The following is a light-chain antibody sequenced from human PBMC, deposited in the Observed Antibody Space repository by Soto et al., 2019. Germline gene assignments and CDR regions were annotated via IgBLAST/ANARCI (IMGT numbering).Light chain of an antibody. V-gene: IGKV3-11*01. Sequence: EIVLTQSPTTLSLSPGETATISCRATQSVSSQLAWYQQKPGQAPRLLIFDAVHRNTGVPARFRGSGFGTDFTLTISSLEPEDFAVYYCQQRINWLLTFGGGTKVEIK. J-gene: IGKJ4*01. CDR2: DAV. CDR3: QQRINWLLT. CDR1: QSVSSQ.